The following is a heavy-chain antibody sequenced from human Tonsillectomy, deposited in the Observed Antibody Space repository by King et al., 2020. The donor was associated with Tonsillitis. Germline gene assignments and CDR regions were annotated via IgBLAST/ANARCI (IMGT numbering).Heavy chain of an antibody. J-gene: IGHJ2*01. CDR2: IYRDGTA. V-gene: IGHV4-38-2*02. Sequence: LQLQESGPGLVKPSETLSLTCSVSGYSIMNGYYWGWIRQPPGKGLEWIGTIYRDGTAHYNPSLQSRVTISVDTSQNQFPLNLTSATAADTAVYFCARDLGFGAPVPFWFFDRWGRGSLVSVSS. CDR1: GYSIMNGYY. CDR3: ARDLGFGAPVPFWFFDR. D-gene: IGHD3-10*01.